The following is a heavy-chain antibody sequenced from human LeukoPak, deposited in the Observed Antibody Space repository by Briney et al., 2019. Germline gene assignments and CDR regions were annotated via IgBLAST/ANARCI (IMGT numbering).Heavy chain of an antibody. CDR2: IYYSGST. CDR3: ARAEYSGYDEYYFHY. CDR1: GGSISSSRYY. D-gene: IGHD5-12*01. J-gene: IGHJ4*02. Sequence: SETLSLTCTDSGGSISSSRYYWGWIRQPPGKGLEWIGSIYYSGSTYYNPSLKSRVTISVDTSKNQFSLKLSSVTAADTAVYYCARAEYSGYDEYYFHYWGQGTLVTVSS. V-gene: IGHV4-39*07.